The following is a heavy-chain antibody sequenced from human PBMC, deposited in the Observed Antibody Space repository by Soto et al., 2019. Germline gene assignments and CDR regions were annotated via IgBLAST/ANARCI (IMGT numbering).Heavy chain of an antibody. J-gene: IGHJ5*02. CDR3: AGDPDSHYNDSHASSYP. CDR1: GGTFSTYT. CDR2: IIPIIGII. Sequence: SVKVSCKASGGTFSTYTITWVRQAPGRGLEWMGRIIPIIGIINYAQKFQGRVTISADKFTGTAYMELTGLRSDDTAVYYCAGDPDSHYNDSHASSYPWGQGTLVTVSS. V-gene: IGHV1-69*04. D-gene: IGHD4-4*01.